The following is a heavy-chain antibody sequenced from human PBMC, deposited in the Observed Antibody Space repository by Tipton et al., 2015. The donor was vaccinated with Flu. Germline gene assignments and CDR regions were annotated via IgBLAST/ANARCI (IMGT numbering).Heavy chain of an antibody. Sequence: TLSLTCTVSGDSISSGTYYWRWFRQPAGKGLEWIGRIYTSGSTSYNSSLKSRVTISVDTSKNQFSLKMTSVTAADTAVYYCARDVGPQIKVTGGLDVWGQGTTVTVSS. D-gene: IGHD2-21*02. CDR2: IYTSGST. CDR3: ARDVGPQIKVTGGLDV. J-gene: IGHJ6*02. V-gene: IGHV4-61*02. CDR1: GDSISSGTYY.